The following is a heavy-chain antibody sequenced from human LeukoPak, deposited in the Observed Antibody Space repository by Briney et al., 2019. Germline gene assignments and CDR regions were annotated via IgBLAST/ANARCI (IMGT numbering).Heavy chain of an antibody. CDR2: ITGSSSTI. CDR3: ASSNGALDI. Sequence: PGGSLRLSCAASGFTFSPYSMNWVRQAPGKGLEWLSYITGSSSTIYYADSVKGRFTISRDNAKNLLYLQMNSLRDEDTAVYYCASSNGALDIWGQGTMVTVSS. D-gene: IGHD2-8*01. CDR1: GFTFSPYS. V-gene: IGHV3-48*02. J-gene: IGHJ3*02.